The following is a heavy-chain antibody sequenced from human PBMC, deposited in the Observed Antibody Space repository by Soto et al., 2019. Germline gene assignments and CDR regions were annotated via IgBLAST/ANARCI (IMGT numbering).Heavy chain of an antibody. J-gene: IGHJ5*01. D-gene: IGHD2-2*01. V-gene: IGHV3-7*03. CDR2: IKFDGSVK. CDR1: VFTFSDYW. CDR3: VKDGGYCSSTTCYSPRHHCFDS. Sequence: WGSLLISCASSVFTFSDYWMSWVRQAPGRGPELVGNIKFDGSVKQYVDSVRGRFTISKDNSRNSLFLQMNSLRAGDTAVYYCVKDGGYCSSTTCYSPRHHCFDSWGQGTMVTVSS.